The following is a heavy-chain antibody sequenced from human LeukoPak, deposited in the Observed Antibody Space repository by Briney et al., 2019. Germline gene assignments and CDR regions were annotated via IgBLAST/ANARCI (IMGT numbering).Heavy chain of an antibody. J-gene: IGHJ4*02. CDR2: IYYSGST. CDR1: GGSISSSSYY. Sequence: SETLSLTCTVSGGSISSSSYYWGWIRQPPGKGLEWIGSIYYSGSTYYNPSLKSRVTISVDTSKNQFSLKLSSVTAADTAVYYCARGNDFWSGIFYYFDYWGQGTLVTVSS. CDR3: ARGNDFWSGIFYYFDY. V-gene: IGHV4-39*07. D-gene: IGHD3-3*01.